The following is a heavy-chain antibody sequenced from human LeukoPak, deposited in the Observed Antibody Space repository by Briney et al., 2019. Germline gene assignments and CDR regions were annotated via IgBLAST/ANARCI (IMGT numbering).Heavy chain of an antibody. CDR2: IKQDGSEK. D-gene: IGHD2-8*01. Sequence: GGSMRLSCAASGFTFSSYWMSWVRQAPGKGLEWVANIKQDGSEKYYVDSVKGRFTISRDNAKNSLYLQMNSLRAEDTAVYYCARLYCTNGVCYKGRGFDYWGQGTLVTVSS. CDR3: ARLYCTNGVCYKGRGFDY. J-gene: IGHJ4*02. V-gene: IGHV3-7*01. CDR1: GFTFSSYW.